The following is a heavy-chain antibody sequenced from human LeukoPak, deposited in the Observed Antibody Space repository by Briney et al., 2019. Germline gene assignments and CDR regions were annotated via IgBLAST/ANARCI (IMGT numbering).Heavy chain of an antibody. J-gene: IGHJ4*02. D-gene: IGHD3-10*01. Sequence: GRSLRLACAASGFTFSTYAMHWVRQAPGKGLEWVAVISYDGSNKYYADSVKGRFTISRDNSKNTLYLQMNSLRAEDTAVYYCASIARDGSGSFDYWGQGTLVTVSS. CDR3: ASIARDGSGSFDY. V-gene: IGHV3-30*03. CDR2: ISYDGSNK. CDR1: GFTFSTYA.